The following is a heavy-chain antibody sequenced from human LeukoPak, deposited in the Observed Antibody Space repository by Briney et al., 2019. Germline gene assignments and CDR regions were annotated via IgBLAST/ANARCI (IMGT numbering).Heavy chain of an antibody. V-gene: IGHV1-2*02. Sequence: GASVKVSCKASGYTFTSYYMHWVRQAPGQGLEWMGWINPNSGGTNYAQKFQGRVTMTRDTSIATAYMELSRLRSDDTAVYYCARDQGEMATIPDYWGQGTLVTVSS. CDR1: GYTFTSYY. J-gene: IGHJ4*02. CDR2: INPNSGGT. CDR3: ARDQGEMATIPDY. D-gene: IGHD5-24*01.